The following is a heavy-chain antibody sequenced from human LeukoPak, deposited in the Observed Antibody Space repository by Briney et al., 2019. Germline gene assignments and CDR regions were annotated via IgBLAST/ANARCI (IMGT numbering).Heavy chain of an antibody. CDR1: GFTFGSYW. CDR3: ARRIPGLTPHIDY. V-gene: IGHV3-7*01. J-gene: IGHJ4*02. CDR2: IKQDGSEK. Sequence: GGSLRLSCAASGFTFGSYWMSWVRQAPGKGLEWVANIKQDGSEKYYVDSVKGRFTISRDNAKNSLYLQMNSLRAEDTAVYYCARRIPGLTPHIDYWGQGTLVTVSS. D-gene: IGHD2-15*01.